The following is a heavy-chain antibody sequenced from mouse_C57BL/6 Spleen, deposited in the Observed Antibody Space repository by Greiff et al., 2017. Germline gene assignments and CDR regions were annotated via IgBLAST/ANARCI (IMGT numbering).Heavy chain of an antibody. CDR1: GFTFSSYA. V-gene: IGHV5-9-1*02. D-gene: IGHD1-1*01. J-gene: IGHJ1*03. Sequence: EVHLVESGEGLVKPGGSLKLSCAASGFTFSSYAMSWVRQTPEKRLEWVAYISSGGDYIYYADTVKGRFTISSDNARNTLYLQMSSMKSEDTAMYYCTRALYYYGSRYFDVWGTGTTVTVSS. CDR3: TRALYYYGSRYFDV. CDR2: ISSGGDYI.